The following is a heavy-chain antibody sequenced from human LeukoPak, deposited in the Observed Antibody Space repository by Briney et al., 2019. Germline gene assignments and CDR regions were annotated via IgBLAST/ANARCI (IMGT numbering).Heavy chain of an antibody. Sequence: ASVKVSCKASGYTFTSYYMHWVRQAPGQGLEWMGIINPSGGSTSYAQRFQGRVTMTRDTSTSTVYMELSSLRSEDTAVYYCAHYYDSSGALDNWFDPWGQGTLVTVSS. CDR3: AHYYDSSGALDNWFDP. CDR1: GYTFTSYY. CDR2: INPSGGST. V-gene: IGHV1-46*01. D-gene: IGHD3-22*01. J-gene: IGHJ5*02.